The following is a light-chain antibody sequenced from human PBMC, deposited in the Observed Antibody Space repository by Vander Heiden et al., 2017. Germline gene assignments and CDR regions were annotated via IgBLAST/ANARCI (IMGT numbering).Light chain of an antibody. J-gene: IGKJ1*01. V-gene: IGKV2-28*01. CDR3: MQSLQSLWT. Sequence: VTTSPPPLPPVTPGEAASISCRSSQSLLHINGYNSLDWYLQKPGQSPQLLIYLASSRASGVPDRFSGSGSGTEFTLNISRVEAEDVGVFYCMQSLQSLWTFGQGTKLEIK. CDR1: QSLLHINGYNS. CDR2: LAS.